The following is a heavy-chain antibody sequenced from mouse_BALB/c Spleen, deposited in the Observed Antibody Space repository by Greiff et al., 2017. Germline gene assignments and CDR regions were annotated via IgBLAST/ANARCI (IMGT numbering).Heavy chain of an antibody. J-gene: IGHJ3*01. Sequence: VQLKESGGGLVQPGGSRKLSCAASGFTFSSFGMHWVRQAPEKGLEWVAYISSGSSTIYYADTVKGRFTISRDNPKNTLFLQMTSLRSEDTAMYYCARSTGTTWFAYWGQGTLVTVSA. D-gene: IGHD4-1*01. CDR1: GFTFSSFG. CDR2: ISSGSSTI. CDR3: ARSTGTTWFAY. V-gene: IGHV5-17*02.